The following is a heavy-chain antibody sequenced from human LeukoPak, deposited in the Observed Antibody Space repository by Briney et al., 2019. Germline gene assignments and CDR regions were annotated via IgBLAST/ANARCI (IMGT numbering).Heavy chain of an antibody. V-gene: IGHV1-2*02. Sequence: ASVKVSCKASGYAFTGYYMHWARQAPGQGLEWMGWINPNSGGTNYAQKFQGRVTMTRDTSISTAYMELSRLRSDDTAVYYCAPSQSGSYSFDYWGQGTLVTVSS. CDR1: GYAFTGYY. D-gene: IGHD1-26*01. J-gene: IGHJ4*02. CDR3: APSQSGSYSFDY. CDR2: INPNSGGT.